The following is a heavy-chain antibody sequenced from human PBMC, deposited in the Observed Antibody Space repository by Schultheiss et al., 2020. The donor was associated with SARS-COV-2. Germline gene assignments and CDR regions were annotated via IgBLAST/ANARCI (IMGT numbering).Heavy chain of an antibody. Sequence: GGSLRLSCAASGFTFSSYWMHWVRQAPGKGLVWVSRINSDGSITSYADSVKGRFTISRDNAKNTLYLQMNSLRAEDTAVYYCAKPSQAYVLRYFDWLYPLDVWGQGTTVTVSS. CDR1: GFTFSSYW. J-gene: IGHJ6*02. CDR3: AKPSQAYVLRYFDWLYPLDV. D-gene: IGHD3-9*01. V-gene: IGHV3-74*01. CDR2: INSDGSIT.